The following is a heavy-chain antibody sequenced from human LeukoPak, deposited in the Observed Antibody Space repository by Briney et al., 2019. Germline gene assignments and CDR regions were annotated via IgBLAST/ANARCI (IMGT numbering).Heavy chain of an antibody. CDR2: IGPHSTFT. J-gene: IGHJ4*02. CDR1: GFTFTDHY. Sequence: ASVMVSCKSSGFTFTDHYMHWVRQGPGQGLEWMGYIGPHSTFTSSPQEFQGRVTMTRDASMTTAYMELTRLTSDDTAVYYCVREGEGPLSKDFDYWGQGTLVTVSS. D-gene: IGHD2/OR15-2a*01. CDR3: VREGEGPLSKDFDY. V-gene: IGHV1-2*02.